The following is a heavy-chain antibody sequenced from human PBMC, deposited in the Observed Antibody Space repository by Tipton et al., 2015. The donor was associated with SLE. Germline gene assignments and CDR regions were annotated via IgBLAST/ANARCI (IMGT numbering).Heavy chain of an antibody. J-gene: IGHJ4*02. CDR2: RYFSGTT. D-gene: IGHD2-8*01. V-gene: IGHV4-59*12. CDR1: GGSISSYY. Sequence: TLSLTCTVSGGSISSYYWSWIRQPPGKGLEWIGNRYFSGTTYYSPSLKSRVTISVDTSRNQSSLQVSSVTAADTAVYYCARLRSKVLINYWGQGTLVTVSS. CDR3: ARLRSKVLINY.